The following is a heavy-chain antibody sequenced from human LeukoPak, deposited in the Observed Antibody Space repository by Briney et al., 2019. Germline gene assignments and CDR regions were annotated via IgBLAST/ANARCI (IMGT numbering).Heavy chain of an antibody. D-gene: IGHD6-6*01. CDR1: GGSISSGGYY. V-gene: IGHV4-31*03. CDR3: ARAKYRNLSYYYYGMDV. J-gene: IGHJ6*02. CDR2: IYCSGST. Sequence: SETPSLTCTVSGGSISSGGYYWSWIRQHPGKGLEWIGYIYCSGSTYYNPSLKSRVTISVDTSKNQFSLKLSSVTAADTAVYYCARAKYRNLSYYYYGMDVWGQGTTVTVSS.